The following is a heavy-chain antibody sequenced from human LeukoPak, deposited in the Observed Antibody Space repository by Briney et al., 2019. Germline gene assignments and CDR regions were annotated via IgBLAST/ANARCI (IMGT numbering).Heavy chain of an antibody. J-gene: IGHJ3*01. D-gene: IGHD1-26*01. CDR1: GYTFTGYY. V-gene: IGHV1-2*06. Sequence: ASVKVSCKAFGYTFTGYYMHWVRQAPGQGLEWMGRFDPNNGGTSYAHKFQGRVTITRDTSVSTDYMELSSLRSDDTAVYYCAHGGGSYGDVWGQGTMVAVSS. CDR2: FDPNNGGT. CDR3: AHGGGSYGDV.